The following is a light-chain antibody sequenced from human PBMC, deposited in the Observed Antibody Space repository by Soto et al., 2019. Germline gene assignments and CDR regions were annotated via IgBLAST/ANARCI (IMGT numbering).Light chain of an antibody. CDR2: QAS. V-gene: IGKV1-5*03. J-gene: IGKJ1*01. Sequence: DIQMTQSPSTLSASVGDRVTITCRASQSIRNWLAWYQQKPGKAPKLLIHQASTLQSGVPSRFSGSGSGTDFTLTISSLQPDDFATYYCQHYNSYSEAFGQGTKVDI. CDR1: QSIRNW. CDR3: QHYNSYSEA.